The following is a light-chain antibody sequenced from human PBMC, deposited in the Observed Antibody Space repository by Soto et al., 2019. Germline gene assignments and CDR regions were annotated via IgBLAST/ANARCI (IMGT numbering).Light chain of an antibody. CDR3: QKYNSSPWT. CDR1: QGIRNY. J-gene: IGKJ1*01. CDR2: SAS. V-gene: IGKV1-27*01. Sequence: DIQMTQSPSSLSASVGDRVTITCRASQGIRNYLAWYQQQPRKQPKLLIYSASILQSGVPSRFSGSGSGTEFTFNITNLQPEDVGTYYCQKYNSSPWTFGPGTKV.